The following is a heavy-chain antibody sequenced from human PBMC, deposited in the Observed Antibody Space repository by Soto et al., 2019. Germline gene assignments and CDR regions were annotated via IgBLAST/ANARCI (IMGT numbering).Heavy chain of an antibody. D-gene: IGHD2-15*01. V-gene: IGHV3-21*01. CDR2: ISSSISSI. Sequence: GGSLRLSCAASGSTFSSYSMNWVRLAPGKGLEWVSSISSSISSIYYADSVKGRFTISRDNAKNSLYLQMNSLRAEDSAVYYCAGYCSGGSCYSESDYWGQGTLVTVSS. J-gene: IGHJ4*02. CDR1: GSTFSSYS. CDR3: AGYCSGGSCYSESDY.